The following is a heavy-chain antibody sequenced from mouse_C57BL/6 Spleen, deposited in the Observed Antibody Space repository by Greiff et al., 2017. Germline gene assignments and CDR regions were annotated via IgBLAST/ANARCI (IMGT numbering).Heavy chain of an antibody. CDR3: ARSLTVVATPFAD. D-gene: IGHD1-1*01. V-gene: IGHV5-6*01. CDR1: GFTFSSYG. CDR2: ISSGGSYT. J-gene: IGHJ3*01. Sequence: EVKLQESGGDLVKPGGSLKLSCAASGFTFSSYGMSWVRQTPDKRLEWVATISSGGSYTYYPDSVKGRFTISRDNAKNTLYLQMSSLKSEDTAMYYCARSLTVVATPFADWGQGTLVTVSA.